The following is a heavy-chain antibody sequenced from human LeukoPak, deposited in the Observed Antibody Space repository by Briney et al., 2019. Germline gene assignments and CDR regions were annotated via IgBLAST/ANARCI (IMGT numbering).Heavy chain of an antibody. CDR2: IRYDGSNK. CDR3: AKDLMIVVVPTHY. J-gene: IGHJ4*02. D-gene: IGHD3-22*01. V-gene: IGHV3-30*02. Sequence: PGGSLRLSCAASGFTFSSYGMHWVRQAPGEGLEWVAFIRYDGSNKYYADSVKGRFTISRDNSKNTLYLQMNSLRAEDTAVYYCAKDLMIVVVPTHYWGQGTLVTVSS. CDR1: GFTFSSYG.